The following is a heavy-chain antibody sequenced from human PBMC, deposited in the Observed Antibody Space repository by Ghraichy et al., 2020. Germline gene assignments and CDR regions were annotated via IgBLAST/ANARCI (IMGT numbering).Heavy chain of an antibody. J-gene: IGHJ4*02. V-gene: IGHV3-21*01. CDR2: ISRSGSYL. D-gene: IGHD1-26*01. CDR3: ARGLFSATIHPYYFDF. CDR1: GFTFSDLN. Sequence: GESQNISCAVSGFTFSDLNMNWVRQAPGKGLEWVASISRSGSYLYYADSVEGRFTISRDNAKNSLFLQMNSLRAEDTAVYFCARGLFSATIHPYYFDFWGQGTLVTVSS.